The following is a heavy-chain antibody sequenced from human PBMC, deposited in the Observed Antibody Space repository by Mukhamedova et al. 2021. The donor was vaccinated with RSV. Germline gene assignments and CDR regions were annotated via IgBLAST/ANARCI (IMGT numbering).Heavy chain of an antibody. V-gene: IGHV3-33*06. CDR1: SSYG. D-gene: IGHD5-18*01. CDR2: IWYDGSNK. Sequence: SSYGMHWVRQAPGKGLEWVAVIWYDGSNKYYADSVKGRFTISRDNSKNTLYLQMNSLRAEDTAMYYCAKDRNTEYYFDYWGQGTL. CDR3: AKDRNTEYYFDY. J-gene: IGHJ4*02.